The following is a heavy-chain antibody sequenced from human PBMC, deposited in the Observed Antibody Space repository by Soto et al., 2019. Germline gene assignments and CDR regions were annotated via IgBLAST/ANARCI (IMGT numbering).Heavy chain of an antibody. D-gene: IGHD6-13*01. Sequence: XAVKGACKAAGYPFSGYYMHWVRQAPGQGLEWMGWINPNSGGTNYAQKFQGWVTMTRDTSISTAYMELSRLRSDGTAVYYCAREGSAADGSSSYGMDVWAQRTTVTVSS. V-gene: IGHV1-2*04. CDR2: INPNSGGT. CDR3: AREGSAADGSSSYGMDV. CDR1: GYPFSGYY. J-gene: IGHJ6*02.